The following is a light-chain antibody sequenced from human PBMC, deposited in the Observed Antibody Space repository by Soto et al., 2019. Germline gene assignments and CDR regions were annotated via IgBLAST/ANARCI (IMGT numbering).Light chain of an antibody. V-gene: IGLV1-51*01. J-gene: IGLJ3*02. CDR1: SSNIGNMY. Sequence: QSVLTQPPSVSAAPGQKVAISCSGSSSNIGNMYVSWYQQLPGTAPKLLIYDNNKRPSGIPDRFSGSKSGTSATLDITGLQTGDEADYYCGTWDNSLSAGVFGGGTKLTVL. CDR3: GTWDNSLSAGV. CDR2: DNN.